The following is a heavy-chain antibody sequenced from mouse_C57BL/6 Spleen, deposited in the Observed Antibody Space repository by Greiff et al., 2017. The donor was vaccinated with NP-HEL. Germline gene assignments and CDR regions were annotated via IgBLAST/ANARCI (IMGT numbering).Heavy chain of an antibody. CDR3: ARWASSRYGNYPWFAY. CDR1: GYTFTSYW. J-gene: IGHJ3*01. CDR2: IDPNSGGT. Sequence: QVQLQQPGAELVKPGASVKLSCKASGYTFTSYWMHWVKQRPGRGLEWIGRIDPNSGGTKYNEKFKSKATLTVDKPSSTAYMQLSSLTSEDSAVYYCARWASSRYGNYPWFAYWGQGTLVTVSA. D-gene: IGHD2-1*01. V-gene: IGHV1-72*01.